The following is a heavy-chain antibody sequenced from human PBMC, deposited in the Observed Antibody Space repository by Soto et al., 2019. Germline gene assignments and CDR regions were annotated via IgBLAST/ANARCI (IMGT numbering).Heavy chain of an antibody. J-gene: IGHJ6*02. D-gene: IGHD3-3*02. CDR3: ASLSINGDMDV. V-gene: IGHV3-7*01. Sequence: EVQLVESGGGLVQPGGSLRLSCAASGFTFSRYWMSWVRQAPGKGLEWVANIKQDGGEQYYVDSVKGRFTISRDNAKKLLILQMNSLRAEDTAVYYCASLSINGDMDVWGQGATVTVSS. CDR2: IKQDGGEQ. CDR1: GFTFSRYW.